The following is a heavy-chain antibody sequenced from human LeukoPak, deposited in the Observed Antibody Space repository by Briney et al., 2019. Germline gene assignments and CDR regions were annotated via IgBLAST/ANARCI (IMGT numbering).Heavy chain of an antibody. CDR1: GFTFSSYG. Sequence: GRSLRLSCAASGFTFSSYGMHWVRQAPGKGLGWVAVIWYDGSNKYYADSVKGRFTISRDNSKNTLYLQMNSLRAEDTAVYYCGRGYSGYSYWGQGTLVIVSS. D-gene: IGHD5-12*01. CDR3: GRGYSGYSY. CDR2: IWYDGSNK. J-gene: IGHJ4*02. V-gene: IGHV3-33*01.